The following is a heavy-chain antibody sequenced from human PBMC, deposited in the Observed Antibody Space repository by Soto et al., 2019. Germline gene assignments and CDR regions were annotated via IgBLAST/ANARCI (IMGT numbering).Heavy chain of an antibody. CDR3: AKESRSRYGMDV. CDR2: IIPIFGTT. V-gene: IGHV1-69*01. CDR1: GGTFSSYG. J-gene: IGHJ6*02. D-gene: IGHD2-15*01. Sequence: QVQLVQSGAEVKKPGSSVKVSCKASGGTFSSYGITWVRQAPGQGLEWMGGIIPIFGTTNYAQKFQGRVTIAADESTSTAYMELSSLRSDDTAVYFCAKESRSRYGMDVWGQGTTVTVSS.